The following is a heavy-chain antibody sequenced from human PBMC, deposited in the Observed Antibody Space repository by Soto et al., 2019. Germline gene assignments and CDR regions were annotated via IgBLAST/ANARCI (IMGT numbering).Heavy chain of an antibody. CDR3: AREGDADAFAI. J-gene: IGHJ3*02. D-gene: IGHD2-21*02. CDR2: IIPILNIA. Sequence: QVQLVQSGAEVKKPGSSVKVSCKASGGTFSSYTISWVRQAPGQGLEWMGRIIPILNIASYEQNFQGRVRITADKSTSTAYMELSSLRSEDTAVYYCAREGDADAFAIWGQGTMVTVSS. V-gene: IGHV1-69*02. CDR1: GGTFSSYT.